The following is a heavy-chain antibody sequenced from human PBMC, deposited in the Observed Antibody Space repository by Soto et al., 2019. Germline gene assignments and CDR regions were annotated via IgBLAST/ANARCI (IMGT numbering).Heavy chain of an antibody. Sequence: GGSLRLSCAASGFTFSRYWMHWVRQAQGKGLVWVSRINPDGSATNYADSVKGRFTISRDNAKNTLYLQMNSLRAEDTAVFYCGRGGSDSPMAPGYWGQGTLVTVSS. D-gene: IGHD5-18*01. CDR1: GFTFSRYW. CDR3: GRGGSDSPMAPGY. V-gene: IGHV3-74*01. CDR2: INPDGSAT. J-gene: IGHJ4*02.